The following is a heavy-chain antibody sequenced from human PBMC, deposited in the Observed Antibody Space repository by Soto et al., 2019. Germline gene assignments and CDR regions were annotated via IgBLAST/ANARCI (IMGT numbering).Heavy chain of an antibody. CDR1: GGTFSSYT. CDR2: IIPILGIA. J-gene: IGHJ4*02. D-gene: IGHD2-2*01. V-gene: IGHV1-69*02. CDR3: ARAYCSSTSCQPLYFDY. Sequence: QVQLVQSGAEVKKPGSSVKVSCKASGGTFSSYTISWVRQAPGQGLEWMGRIIPILGIANYAQKFQDRVTITADKSTSTAYMELSSLRSEDTAVYYCARAYCSSTSCQPLYFDYWGQGTLVTVSS.